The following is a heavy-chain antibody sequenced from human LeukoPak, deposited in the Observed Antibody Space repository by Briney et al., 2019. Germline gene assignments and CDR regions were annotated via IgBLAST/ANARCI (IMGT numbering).Heavy chain of an antibody. V-gene: IGHV1-69*01. D-gene: IGHD6-19*01. J-gene: IGHJ2*01. CDR3: ARTNPTVAAGYWYFDL. Sequence: SVKVSCKASGGTFSSYAISWVRQAPGQGLEWMGGIIPIFGTANYAQKFQGRVTITADESTSTAYMELSSLRSEDTAVYYCARTNPTVAAGYWYFDLWGRGTLVTVSS. CDR1: GGTFSSYA. CDR2: IIPIFGTA.